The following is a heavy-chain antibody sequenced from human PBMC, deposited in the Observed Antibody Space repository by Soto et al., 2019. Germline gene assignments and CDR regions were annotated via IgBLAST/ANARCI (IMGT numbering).Heavy chain of an antibody. CDR3: ARQLGGKGAARLLPDY. CDR2: IDPSDTYT. V-gene: IGHV5-10-1*01. J-gene: IGHJ4*02. D-gene: IGHD6-6*01. CDR1: GYSFTSYW. Sequence: RGESLKISCKGSGYSFTSYWISWVRQMPGKGLEWMGRIDPSDTYTNYSPSFQGHVTISADKSISTAYLQWSSLKASDTAMYYCARQLGGKGAARLLPDYWGQGTLVTVYS.